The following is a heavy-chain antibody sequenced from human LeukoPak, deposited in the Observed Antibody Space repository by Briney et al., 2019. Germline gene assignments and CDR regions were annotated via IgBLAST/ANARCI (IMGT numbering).Heavy chain of an antibody. Sequence: PGGSLRLSCAASGFTFSSYWMSWVRQAPGKGLEWVANIKQDGSEKYYVDSVKGRFTISRDNAKNSLYLQMNSLRAEDTAVYYCARESYDFWSGYSPDYWGQGTLVTVSS. CDR1: GFTFSSYW. CDR2: IKQDGSEK. V-gene: IGHV3-7*01. D-gene: IGHD3-3*01. CDR3: ARESYDFWSGYSPDY. J-gene: IGHJ4*02.